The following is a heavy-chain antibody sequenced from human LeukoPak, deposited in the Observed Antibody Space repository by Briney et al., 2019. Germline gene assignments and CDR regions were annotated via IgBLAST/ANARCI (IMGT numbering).Heavy chain of an antibody. CDR1: GASITSDDYY. CDR2: IHYSGST. J-gene: IGHJ4*02. D-gene: IGHD6-13*01. V-gene: IGHV4-30-4*01. Sequence: PSETLSLTCSVSGASITSDDYYWSWIRQPPGTGLEWIGYIHYSGSTVYNPCLKSRVTISVDTSKNQFSLRLSSVAVADTAVYYCARGGIAAAGTDYWGQGTPVTVSS. CDR3: ARGGIAAAGTDY.